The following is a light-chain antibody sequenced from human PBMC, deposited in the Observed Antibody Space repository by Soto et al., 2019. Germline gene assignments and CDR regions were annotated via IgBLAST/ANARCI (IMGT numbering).Light chain of an antibody. Sequence: EIVLTQSPGTLSLSPGERATLSCRASQSVSSSYLAWYQQKPGQAPRLLIYGASSRATGIPDRFSGRGSGTDFSLTISRLEPGDFAVYYCQVYGNSMWTFGQGTKVEI. CDR2: GAS. J-gene: IGKJ1*01. V-gene: IGKV3-20*01. CDR1: QSVSSSY. CDR3: QVYGNSMWT.